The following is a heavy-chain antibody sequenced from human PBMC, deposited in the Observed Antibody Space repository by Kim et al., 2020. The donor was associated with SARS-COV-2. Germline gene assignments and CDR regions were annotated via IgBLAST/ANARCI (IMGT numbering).Heavy chain of an antibody. CDR1: GGSISSSSYY. J-gene: IGHJ5*02. V-gene: IGHV4-39*01. CDR2: IYYSGST. CDR3: ARLKDDGTTIFGVVIGGSNWFDP. Sequence: SETLSLTCTVSGGSISSSSYYWGWIRQPPGKGLEWIGSIYYSGSTYYNPSLKSRVTISVDTSKNQFSLKLSSVTAADTAVYYCARLKDDGTTIFGVVIGGSNWFDPWGQGTLVTVSS. D-gene: IGHD3-3*01.